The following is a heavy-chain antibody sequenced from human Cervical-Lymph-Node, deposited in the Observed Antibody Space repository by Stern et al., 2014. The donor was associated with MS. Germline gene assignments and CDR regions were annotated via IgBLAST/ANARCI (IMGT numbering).Heavy chain of an antibody. CDR1: GGSFSSYA. J-gene: IGHJ6*02. CDR3: ARDPFLQDFGDSYYYYDMDV. D-gene: IGHD4-17*01. Sequence: VQLVESGAEVKKPGSSVKVSCKASGGSFSSYAINWVRQAPGQGLEWMGGIIPMFATANYAQKFQGRVTIAADASTSTAYMELRSLRSEDTAVYYCARDPFLQDFGDSYYYYDMDVWGQGTTVTVSS. V-gene: IGHV1-69*01. CDR2: IIPMFATA.